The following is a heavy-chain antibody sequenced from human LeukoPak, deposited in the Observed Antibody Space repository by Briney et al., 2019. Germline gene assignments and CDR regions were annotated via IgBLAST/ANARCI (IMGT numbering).Heavy chain of an antibody. CDR1: RRTLSSST. V-gene: IGHV1-69*08. CDR2: TIPILGRA. D-gene: IGHD5-18*01. Sequence: EASVKVSCKASRRTLSSSTIRCVRQAPGQGLECIGRTIPILGRANYAKKYKGRVTITADKTTSTAYMELNSLRTEDTAVYYCAREAGSYGLYYFDYWGQGTLVTVSS. J-gene: IGHJ4*02. CDR3: AREAGSYGLYYFDY.